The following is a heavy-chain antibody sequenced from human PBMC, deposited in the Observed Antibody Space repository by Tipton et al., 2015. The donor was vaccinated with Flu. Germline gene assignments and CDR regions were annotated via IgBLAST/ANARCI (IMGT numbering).Heavy chain of an antibody. CDR2: INHSGST. Sequence: TLSLTCAVYGGSFSGYYWSWIRQPPGKGLEWIGEINHSGSTNYNPSLKSRVTISVDTSKNQFSLKLNSVTAADTAVYYCATYYYGSGTQSAFDYWGQGTLVTVSS. D-gene: IGHD3-10*01. J-gene: IGHJ4*02. CDR3: ATYYYGSGTQSAFDY. CDR1: GGSFSGYY. V-gene: IGHV4-34*01.